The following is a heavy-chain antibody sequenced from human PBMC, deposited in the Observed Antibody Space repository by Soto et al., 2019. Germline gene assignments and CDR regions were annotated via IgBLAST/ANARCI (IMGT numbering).Heavy chain of an antibody. CDR2: ISPHSGGT. CDR3: AKDSMSGYDYHSFDF. J-gene: IGHJ4*02. CDR1: GYTFTAHY. V-gene: IGHV1-2*02. Sequence: EASVKVSCKASGYTFTAHYIHWVRRAPGHGLEWMGWISPHSGGTNYAQKFQGRVTMTRDTSITTVYMELSRLRSDDTAVYFCAKDSMSGYDYHSFDFWGQGALVTVSS. D-gene: IGHD5-12*01.